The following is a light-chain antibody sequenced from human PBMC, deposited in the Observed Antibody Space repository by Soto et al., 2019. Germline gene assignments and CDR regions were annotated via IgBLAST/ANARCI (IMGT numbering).Light chain of an antibody. J-gene: IGKJ5*01. CDR2: WAS. Sequence: IVMTQSPDSLAVSLGERTTITCKASQSVLSSSNNWNCLAGFQQKPGQPPKALLYWASTRESGVPDRISGSASNTDFTLTSSSLQAEDVAVYYCQQYYNRPLTFGQGTRLEIK. V-gene: IGKV4-1*01. CDR3: QQYYNRPLT. CDR1: QSVLSSSNNWNC.